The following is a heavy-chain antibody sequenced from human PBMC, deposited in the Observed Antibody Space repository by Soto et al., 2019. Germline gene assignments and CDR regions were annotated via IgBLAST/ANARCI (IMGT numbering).Heavy chain of an antibody. CDR3: AKVSLKDIVVVPAAKVYFDY. Sequence: GGSLRLSCAASGFTFSSYAMSWVRQAPGKGLEWVSAISGSGGSTYYADSVKGRFTISRDNSKNTRYLQMNSLRAEDTAVYYCAKVSLKDIVVVPAAKVYFDYWGQGTLVTVSS. CDR1: GFTFSSYA. V-gene: IGHV3-23*01. D-gene: IGHD2-2*01. J-gene: IGHJ4*02. CDR2: ISGSGGST.